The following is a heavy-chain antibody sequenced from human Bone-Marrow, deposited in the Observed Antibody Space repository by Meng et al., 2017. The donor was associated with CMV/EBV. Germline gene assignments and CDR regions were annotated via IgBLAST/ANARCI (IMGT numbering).Heavy chain of an antibody. Sequence: GGSLRLSCLASGFTFSTYDMYWVRQASGKGLEWVSAIGTLSDTFYPDSVEGRFTISRDNAKNSLYLQMNSLRAEDTAVYYCARDGSGYDFWSGYYTGLGFDPWGQGTLVTVSS. V-gene: IGHV3-13*01. D-gene: IGHD3-3*01. CDR3: ARDGSGYDFWSGYYTGLGFDP. J-gene: IGHJ5*02. CDR1: GFTFSTYD. CDR2: IGTLSDT.